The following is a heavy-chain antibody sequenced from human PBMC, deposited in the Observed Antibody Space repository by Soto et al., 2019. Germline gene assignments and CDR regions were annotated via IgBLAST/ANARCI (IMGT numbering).Heavy chain of an antibody. CDR1: GDSISTSSYY. Sequence: SETLSLTCDVSGDSISTSSYYWGWIRQPPGKGLEWIASIYYSGATYYNPSLQSRVTISVDTSNNRFSLKVSGVSAADTAVYYCATSQKGYNWNYFDHWGQGALVTVSS. J-gene: IGHJ4*02. D-gene: IGHD1-20*01. CDR3: ATSQKGYNWNYFDH. V-gene: IGHV4-39*02. CDR2: IYYSGAT.